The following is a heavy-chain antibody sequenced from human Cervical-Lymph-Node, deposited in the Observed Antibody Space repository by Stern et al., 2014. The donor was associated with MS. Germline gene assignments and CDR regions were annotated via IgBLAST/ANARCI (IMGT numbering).Heavy chain of an antibody. CDR2: ISDYGNYI. Sequence: EVQLEESGGGLVKPGESLRLSCAVSGFTFTHYSMTWVRQAPGKGLEWVSSISDYGNYISYADSVRGRFTISRDHAKNSLYLQMHTLRAEDTAVYYCATLGTWTGPIENWGQGTLVTVSS. J-gene: IGHJ1*01. CDR3: ATLGTWTGPIEN. CDR1: GFTFTHYS. V-gene: IGHV3-21*01. D-gene: IGHD3/OR15-3a*01.